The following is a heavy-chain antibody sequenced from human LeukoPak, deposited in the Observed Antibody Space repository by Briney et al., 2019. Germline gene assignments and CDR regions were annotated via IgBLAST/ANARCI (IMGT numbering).Heavy chain of an antibody. Sequence: GGSLRLSCAASGFTFSSYGMHWVRQAPGKGLEWVAFIRYDGSNKYYADSVKGRFTISRDNSKNTLYLQMNSLRAEDTAVYYCARDVDTAMVIGYWGQGTLVTVSS. V-gene: IGHV3-30*02. CDR3: ARDVDTAMVIGY. CDR1: GFTFSSYG. CDR2: IRYDGSNK. J-gene: IGHJ4*02. D-gene: IGHD5-18*01.